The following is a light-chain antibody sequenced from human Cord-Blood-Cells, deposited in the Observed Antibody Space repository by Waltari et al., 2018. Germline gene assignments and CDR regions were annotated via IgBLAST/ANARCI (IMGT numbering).Light chain of an antibody. CDR2: AAS. J-gene: IGKJ2*03. CDR1: QSISSY. Sequence: DMQMTQTTSSLSASVEDRVTITCRASQSISSYLNWYQQKPGKAPKLLIYAASSLQSGVPSRFSGSGSGTDFTLTISSLQPEDFATYYCQQSYSTPYSFGQGTKLEIK. CDR3: QQSYSTPYS. V-gene: IGKV1-39*01.